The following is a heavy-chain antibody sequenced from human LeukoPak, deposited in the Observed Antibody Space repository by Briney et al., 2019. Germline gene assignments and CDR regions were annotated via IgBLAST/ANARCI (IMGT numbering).Heavy chain of an antibody. J-gene: IGHJ6*02. Sequence: SQTLSLTCAISGDSVSSNSAAWNWIRQSPSRGLEWLGRTYYRSKWYNDYAVSVKSRITINPDTSKNQFSLQLNSVTPEDTAVYYCARGPHYDILTGPGYYYYGMDVWGQGTTVTVSS. CDR3: ARGPHYDILTGPGYYYYGMDV. CDR2: TYYRSKWYN. CDR1: GDSVSSNSAA. D-gene: IGHD3-9*01. V-gene: IGHV6-1*01.